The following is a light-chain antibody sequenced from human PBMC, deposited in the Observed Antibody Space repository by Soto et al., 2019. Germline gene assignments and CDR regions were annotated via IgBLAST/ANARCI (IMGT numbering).Light chain of an antibody. CDR2: GNS. V-gene: IGLV1-40*01. CDR1: SSNIGAGYD. Sequence: QSVLTQPPSVSGAPGQRVTISCTGSSSNIGAGYDVHWYQQLPGTAPKLLIYGNSNRPSGVPDRFSGSKSGTSASLAITGLQAEDEADYYCQSYDSSLSGPYWVFDGGTKLTVL. J-gene: IGLJ3*02. CDR3: QSYDSSLSGPYWV.